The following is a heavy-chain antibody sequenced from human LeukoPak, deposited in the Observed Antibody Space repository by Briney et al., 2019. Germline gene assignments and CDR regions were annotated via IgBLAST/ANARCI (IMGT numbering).Heavy chain of an antibody. CDR2: IIPIFGTA. CDR1: GYTFTSYA. Sequence: ASVKVSCKASGYTFTSYAISWVRQAPGQGLEWMGGIIPIFGTANYAQKFQGRVTITTDESTSTAYMELSSLRSEDTAVYYCVVVVVIGYNWFDPWGQGTLVTVSS. J-gene: IGHJ5*02. CDR3: VVVVVIGYNWFDP. V-gene: IGHV1-69*05. D-gene: IGHD3-22*01.